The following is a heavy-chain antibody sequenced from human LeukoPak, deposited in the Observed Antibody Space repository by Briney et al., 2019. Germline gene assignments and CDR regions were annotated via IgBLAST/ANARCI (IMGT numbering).Heavy chain of an antibody. V-gene: IGHV4-4*09. J-gene: IGHJ4*02. CDR2: MYNNRIS. D-gene: IGHD2-21*01. CDR1: NGSLTDYF. Sequence: PSETLSLNCSASNGSLTDYFWSWIRQPPGKGLEWIGYMYNNRISNYNPSLKSRVSISIDTSKNQFSLELNAVTATDTAVYYCARDQNFGDYALHYWGQGILVTVSS. CDR3: ARDQNFGDYALHY.